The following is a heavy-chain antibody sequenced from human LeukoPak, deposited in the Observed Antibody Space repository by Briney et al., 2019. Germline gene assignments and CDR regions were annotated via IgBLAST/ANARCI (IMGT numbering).Heavy chain of an antibody. CDR3: VKEAGTD. Sequence: GGSLRLSCAASGFTFDDYAMHWVRQAPGKGLEWVSGISWNSGSIGYADSVKGRFTISRDNAKNSLYLQMNSLRADDTAIYYCVKEAGTDWGQGTRVTVSS. V-gene: IGHV3-9*01. D-gene: IGHD6-19*01. J-gene: IGHJ4*02. CDR1: GFTFDDYA. CDR2: ISWNSGSI.